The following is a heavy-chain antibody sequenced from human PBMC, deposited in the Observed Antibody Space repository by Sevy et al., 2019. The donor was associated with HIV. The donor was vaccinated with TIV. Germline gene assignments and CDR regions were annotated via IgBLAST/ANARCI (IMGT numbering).Heavy chain of an antibody. CDR3: AKEMGIGGFAGSYYYGIDV. V-gene: IGHV3-9*01. CDR1: GFKYEDYA. J-gene: IGHJ6*02. CDR2: IPWNSANV. D-gene: IGHD1-26*01. Sequence: GGSLRLSCAGSGFKYEDYAMHWVRQIPGKGLEWVSSIPWNSANVAYADSVKGRFTISRDNAKKSLVLQMNRLRVEDTALYYCAKEMGIGGFAGSYYYGIDVWGQGTMVTVSS.